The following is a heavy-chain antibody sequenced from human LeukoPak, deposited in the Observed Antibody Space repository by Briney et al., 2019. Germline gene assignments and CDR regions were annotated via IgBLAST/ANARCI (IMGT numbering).Heavy chain of an antibody. CDR1: GFTFSSYA. V-gene: IGHV3-23*01. D-gene: IGHD5-12*01. CDR3: AKDRDSKNGYSGHDYDY. Sequence: GGSLRLSCAASGFTFSSYAMSWVRQAPGKGLEWFSTISDSGYSTYYADSVKGRFTISRDSSKSTFYLQMNSLRAEDTAVYYCAKDRDSKNGYSGHDYDYWGQGALVTVSS. CDR2: ISDSGYST. J-gene: IGHJ4*02.